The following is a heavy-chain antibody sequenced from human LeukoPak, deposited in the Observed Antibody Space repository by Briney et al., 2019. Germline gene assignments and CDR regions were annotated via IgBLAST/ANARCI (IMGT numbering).Heavy chain of an antibody. J-gene: IGHJ6*02. D-gene: IGHD6-6*01. CDR3: ARAYSTSGYYGMDV. V-gene: IGHV3-30-3*01. CDR2: ISYDGSNK. CDR1: GFTFSSYA. Sequence: PGGSLRLSCAASGFTFSSYAMHWVRQAPGKGLEWVAVISYDGSNKYYADSVKGRFTISRDNSKNTLYLQMNSLRAEDTAVYYCARAYSTSGYYGMDVWGQGTTVTVSS.